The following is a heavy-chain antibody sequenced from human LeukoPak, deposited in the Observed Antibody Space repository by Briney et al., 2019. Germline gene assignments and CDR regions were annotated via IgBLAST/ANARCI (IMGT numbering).Heavy chain of an antibody. D-gene: IGHD6-6*01. V-gene: IGHV4-34*08. CDR2: INHSGST. Sequence: PSETLSLTCAVYGGTFSGYYWSWIRQPPGKGLEWIGEINHSGSTNYNPSLKSRVTISVDTSKKQFSLKMSPVTAADTAVYYCASVSIAARPFDIWGQGTMVTVSS. CDR3: ASVSIAARPFDI. J-gene: IGHJ3*02. CDR1: GGTFSGYY.